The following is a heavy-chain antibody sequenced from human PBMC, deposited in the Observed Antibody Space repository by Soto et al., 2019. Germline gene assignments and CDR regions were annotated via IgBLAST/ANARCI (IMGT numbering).Heavy chain of an antibody. D-gene: IGHD3-3*01. CDR3: AKLGPPTIFGVVSDPRYFDY. J-gene: IGHJ4*02. Sequence: GGSLRLSCAASGFTFSSYAMSWVRQAPGKGLEWVSAISGSGGSTYYADSVKGRFTISRDNSKNTLYLQMNSLRAEDTAVYYCAKLGPPTIFGVVSDPRYFDYWGQGTLVTVSS. CDR1: GFTFSSYA. CDR2: ISGSGGST. V-gene: IGHV3-23*01.